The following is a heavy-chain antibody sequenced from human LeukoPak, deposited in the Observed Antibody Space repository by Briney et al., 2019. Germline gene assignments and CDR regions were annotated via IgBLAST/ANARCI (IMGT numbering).Heavy chain of an antibody. D-gene: IGHD3-3*01. CDR2: INPSGGST. CDR1: GYTFTSYY. CDR3: ARDAIFGMVEVGYFDY. V-gene: IGHV1-46*01. Sequence: ASVKVSCKASGYTFTSYYMHWVRQAPGQGLEWMGIINPSGGSTSYAQKFQGGVTMTRDTSTSTVYMELSSLRSEDTAVYYCARDAIFGMVEVGYFDYWGQGTLVTVSS. J-gene: IGHJ4*02.